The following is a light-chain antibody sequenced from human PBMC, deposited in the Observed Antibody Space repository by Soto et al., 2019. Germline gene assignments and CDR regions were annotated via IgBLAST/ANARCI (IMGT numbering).Light chain of an antibody. CDR2: DVS. V-gene: IGKV1-5*01. Sequence: DVQMTQSPSTLSASVGDRVTITCRASQSINNLLAWYQQKPGKAPKFLIYDVSTLESGVPSRFSGSGSGTEFTLTISSLQTEDFATYYGQQYDSYPLTFGGGTRVEIK. J-gene: IGKJ4*01. CDR1: QSINNL. CDR3: QQYDSYPLT.